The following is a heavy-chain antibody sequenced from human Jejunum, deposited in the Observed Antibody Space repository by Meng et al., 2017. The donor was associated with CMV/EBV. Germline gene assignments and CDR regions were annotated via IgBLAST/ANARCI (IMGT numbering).Heavy chain of an antibody. Sequence: SGFTFSSYAMNWVRQAPGKGLEWISVFYISGRSTYYADSVKGRFTISRDNSKNMVYLQMNSLRVEDTAVYYCAKDRGGNDDAYDVWGQGATVTVSS. D-gene: IGHD1-1*01. CDR2: FYISGRST. J-gene: IGHJ3*01. V-gene: IGHV3-23*03. CDR1: GFTFSSYA. CDR3: AKDRGGNDDAYDV.